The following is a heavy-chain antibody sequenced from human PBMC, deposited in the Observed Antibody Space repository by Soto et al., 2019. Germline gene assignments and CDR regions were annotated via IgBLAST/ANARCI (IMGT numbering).Heavy chain of an antibody. Sequence: ASVKVSCKASGYTFTSYYMHWVRQAPGQGLEWMGIINPSGGSTSYAQKFQGRVTMTRDTSTSTVYMELSSLRSEDTAVYYCARDVYYYDSSGSATKGYFDYWGRGTLVTVSS. J-gene: IGHJ4*02. CDR3: ARDVYYYDSSGSATKGYFDY. CDR1: GYTFTSYY. D-gene: IGHD3-22*01. V-gene: IGHV1-46*01. CDR2: INPSGGST.